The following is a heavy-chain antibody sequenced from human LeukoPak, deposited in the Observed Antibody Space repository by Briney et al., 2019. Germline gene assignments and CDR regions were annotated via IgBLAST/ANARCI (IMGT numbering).Heavy chain of an antibody. Sequence: SVKVSCKASGGTFSSYAISWVRQAPGQGLEWMGRIIPIFGIANYAQKFQGRVTITADESTSTAYMELSSLRSEDTAVYYCARGYDYGGNSPFDPWGQGTLVTVSS. V-gene: IGHV1-69*15. CDR1: GGTFSSYA. CDR3: ARGYDYGGNSPFDP. CDR2: IIPIFGIA. D-gene: IGHD4-23*01. J-gene: IGHJ5*02.